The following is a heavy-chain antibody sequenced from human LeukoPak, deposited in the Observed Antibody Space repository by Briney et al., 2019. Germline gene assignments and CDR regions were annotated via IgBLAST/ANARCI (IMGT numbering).Heavy chain of an antibody. D-gene: IGHD3-22*01. V-gene: IGHV3-74*01. CDR3: ARDYDSSGYPG. CDR1: GFTFDDYA. J-gene: IGHJ4*02. CDR2: INSDGINT. Sequence: GGSLRLSCAASGFTFDDYAMHWVRQAPGKGLVWVSRINSDGINTSYADSVKGRFTISRDNSKNTLYLQMNSLRAEDTAVYYCARDYDSSGYPGWGQGTLVTVSS.